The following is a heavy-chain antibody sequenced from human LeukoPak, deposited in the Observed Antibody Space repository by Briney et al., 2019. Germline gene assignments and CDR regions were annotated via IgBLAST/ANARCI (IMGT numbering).Heavy chain of an antibody. Sequence: GGSLRLSCAASGFTFSSYAMSWVRQAPGKGLEWVSAISGSGGSTYYADSVRGRFTISRDNSKNTLYLQMNSLRAEDTAVYYCAKGGSSSCYSACDYWGQGTLVTVSS. CDR3: AKGGSSSCYSACDY. D-gene: IGHD2-2*02. CDR1: GFTFSSYA. V-gene: IGHV3-23*01. CDR2: ISGSGGST. J-gene: IGHJ4*02.